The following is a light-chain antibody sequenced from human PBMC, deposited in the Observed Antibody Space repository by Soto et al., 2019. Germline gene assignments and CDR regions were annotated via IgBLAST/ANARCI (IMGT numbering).Light chain of an antibody. CDR1: HSLSSKS. J-gene: IGKJ1*01. CDR3: QQYGSSPRT. V-gene: IGKV3-20*01. Sequence: EMVLTQSPATRSLSPGERATLSCAASHSLSSKSLVWYQQKSGQTPRLLIYGASSRATGIPDRFSGSGSGTDFTLTISRLEPEDFAVYYCQQYGSSPRTFGQGTKVDIK. CDR2: GAS.